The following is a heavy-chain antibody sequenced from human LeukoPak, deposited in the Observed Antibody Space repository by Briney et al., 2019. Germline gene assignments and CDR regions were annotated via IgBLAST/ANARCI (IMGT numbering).Heavy chain of an antibody. V-gene: IGHV3-33*01. Sequence: PGGSLRLSCAASGFTFSSYGMHWVRQAPGKGLEWVAVIWYDGSNKYYADSVKGRFTISRDNSKNTLYLQMNSLRAEDTAVYYCARDWGYDSSAYYGYFDYWGQGTLVTVSS. J-gene: IGHJ4*02. CDR3: ARDWGYDSSAYYGYFDY. CDR2: IWYDGSNK. CDR1: GFTFSSYG. D-gene: IGHD3-22*01.